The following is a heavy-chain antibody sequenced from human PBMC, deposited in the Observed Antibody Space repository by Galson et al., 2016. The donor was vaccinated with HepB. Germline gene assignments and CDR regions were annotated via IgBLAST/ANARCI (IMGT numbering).Heavy chain of an antibody. CDR2: IYYSGST. Sequence: TLSLTCTVSGGSINSRNYYWGWIRQPPGKGLEWIGYIYYSGSTYYNPSLKSRVTISVDTSKNQFSLKLSSVTAADTAVYYCARARAGLYYGAAGFDYWGQGTLVTVSS. CDR1: GGSINSRNYY. D-gene: IGHD4-17*01. V-gene: IGHV4-31*03. J-gene: IGHJ4*02. CDR3: ARARAGLYYGAAGFDY.